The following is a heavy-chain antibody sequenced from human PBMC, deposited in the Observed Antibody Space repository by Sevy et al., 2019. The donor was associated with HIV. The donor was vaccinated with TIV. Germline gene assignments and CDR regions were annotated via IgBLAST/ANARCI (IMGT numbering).Heavy chain of an antibody. CDR1: GYTFIGYY. Sequence: ASVKVSCKTSGYTFIGYYMHWVRQAPGQGLEWMGWINPNGGGTNYAQKFQGRVTMTSDTSIGRAYMELSGLRSDDTAIYYCARDHMYYYDTTAYYAGTDYWGQGTLVTVSS. CDR3: ARDHMYYYDTTAYYAGTDY. V-gene: IGHV1-2*02. J-gene: IGHJ4*02. D-gene: IGHD3-22*01. CDR2: INPNGGGT.